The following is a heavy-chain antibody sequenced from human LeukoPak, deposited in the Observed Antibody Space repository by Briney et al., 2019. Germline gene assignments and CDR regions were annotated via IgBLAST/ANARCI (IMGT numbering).Heavy chain of an antibody. Sequence: GGSLRLSCAASGFTFSNYAMSWVRQAPGEGLEWVSGISASGTMTYYADSVKGRFTISRDNSKNTLYLQMNSLRAEDTAVYYCAKDLRGYDQGYFDYWGQGTLVTVSS. CDR2: ISASGTMT. V-gene: IGHV3-23*01. D-gene: IGHD5-12*01. CDR3: AKDLRGYDQGYFDY. J-gene: IGHJ4*02. CDR1: GFTFSNYA.